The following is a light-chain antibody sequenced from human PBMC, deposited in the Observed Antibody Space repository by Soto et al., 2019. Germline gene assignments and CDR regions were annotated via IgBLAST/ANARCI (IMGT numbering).Light chain of an antibody. CDR1: QIISSTY. CDR2: ATS. J-gene: IGKJ2*01. V-gene: IGKV3-20*01. CDR3: QQFGSKT. Sequence: LVLTQSPGTLSLSPGERATLSCRTNQIISSTYLAWYQQKPGQAPRLLIYATSSRATGISDRVSGSGSGTDFTLAISRLEPEDSAVYYCQQFGSKTFGQGTKLEIK.